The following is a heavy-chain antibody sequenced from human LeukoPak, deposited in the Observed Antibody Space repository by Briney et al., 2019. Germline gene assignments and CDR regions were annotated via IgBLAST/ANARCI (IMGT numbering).Heavy chain of an antibody. J-gene: IGHJ3*02. V-gene: IGHV3-7*01. CDR2: IKEDGTEK. CDR3: AITPYYCDRRDAFDI. Sequence: GGSLRLSCAVSGFTFSSYWMSWVRQAPGKGLEWVANIKEDGTEKYYQDSVKGRFTISRDNAKNSLYLQMNSLRAEDTAVYYCAITPYYCDRRDAFDIWGQGTMVTVSS. CDR1: GFTFSSYW. D-gene: IGHD3-22*01.